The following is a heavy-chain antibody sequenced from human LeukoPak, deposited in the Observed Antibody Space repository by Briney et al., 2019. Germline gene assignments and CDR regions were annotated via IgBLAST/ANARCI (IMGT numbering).Heavy chain of an antibody. J-gene: IGHJ6*02. Sequence: PGGSLRLSCAASGFTFSSYAMSWVRQAPGKGLEWVLVISGSGGSTYYADSVKGRFTISRDNSKNTLYLQMNSLRAEDTAVYYCAKSGYCSTTSCYGPYYYYYGMDVWGQGTTVTVSS. CDR1: GFTFSSYA. CDR3: AKSGYCSTTSCYGPYYYYYGMDV. V-gene: IGHV3-23*01. CDR2: ISGSGGST. D-gene: IGHD2-2*03.